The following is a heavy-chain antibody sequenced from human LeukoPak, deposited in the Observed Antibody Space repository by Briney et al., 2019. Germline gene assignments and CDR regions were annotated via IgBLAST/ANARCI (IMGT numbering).Heavy chain of an antibody. CDR1: GYTFTAYY. Sequence: ASVKVSCEASGYTFTAYYVHWVRQAPGQGLEWMGWISTYNGNTNYVQKLQGRVTMTTDTSTSTAYMELRSLRSDDTAVYYCARDIKRSRARWENLGFDPWGQGTLVTVSS. CDR2: ISTYNGNT. J-gene: IGHJ5*02. V-gene: IGHV1-18*04. CDR3: ARDIKRSRARWENLGFDP. D-gene: IGHD1-26*01.